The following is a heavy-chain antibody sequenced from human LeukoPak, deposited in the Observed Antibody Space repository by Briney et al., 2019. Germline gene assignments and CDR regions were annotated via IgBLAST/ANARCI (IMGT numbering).Heavy chain of an antibody. J-gene: IGHJ4*02. Sequence: GGSLRLSCVASGFTFSNHWMSWVRQAPGKGLEWVASITPDGSGDYYMDSVKGRFTISRDNAENSMDLQMNSLGAKDTAVYYCARLMGTVTTYDYWGQGTLVTVSS. CDR3: ARLMGTVTTYDY. CDR2: ITPDGSGD. CDR1: GFTFSNHW. V-gene: IGHV3-7*01. D-gene: IGHD1-7*01.